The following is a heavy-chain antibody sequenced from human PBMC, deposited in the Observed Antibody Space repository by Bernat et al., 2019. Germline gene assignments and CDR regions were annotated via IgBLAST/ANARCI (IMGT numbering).Heavy chain of an antibody. Sequence: QLQLQESGPGLVKPSETLSLTCTVSGGSISSSSYYWGWIRQPPGKGLEWIGSIYYSGSTYYNPSLKSRVTISVDTSKNQFSLKLSSVSAADTAVYYCARHKWYYMDVWGKGTTVTVSS. D-gene: IGHD1-26*01. J-gene: IGHJ6*03. V-gene: IGHV4-39*01. CDR2: IYYSGST. CDR3: ARHKWYYMDV. CDR1: GGSISSSSYY.